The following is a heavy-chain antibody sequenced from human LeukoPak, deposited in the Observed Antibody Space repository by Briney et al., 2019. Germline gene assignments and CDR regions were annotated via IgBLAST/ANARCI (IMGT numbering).Heavy chain of an antibody. CDR3: ARDYYDYVWGSYRVDHFDI. Sequence: PSETLSLTCTVSGGSISSSSYYWGWIRQPPGKGLEWIGSIYYSGSTYYNPSLKSRVTISVDTSKNQFSLKLSSVTAADTAVYYCARDYYDYVWGSYRVDHFDIWGQGTMVTVSS. CDR2: IYYSGST. J-gene: IGHJ3*02. D-gene: IGHD3-16*02. V-gene: IGHV4-39*07. CDR1: GGSISSSSYY.